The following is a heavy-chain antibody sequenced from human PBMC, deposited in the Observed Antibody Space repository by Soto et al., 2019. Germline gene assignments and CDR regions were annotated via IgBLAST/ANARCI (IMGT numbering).Heavy chain of an antibody. V-gene: IGHV1-3*01. Sequence: ASVKVSCKASGYTFTSYAMHWVRQAPGQRLEWMGWINAGNGNTKYSQKFQGRVTITRDTSASTAYMELSSLRSEDTAVYYCAREPILYGNWFDPWGQGTLVTVSS. D-gene: IGHD2-8*01. CDR3: AREPILYGNWFDP. CDR1: GYTFTSYA. CDR2: INAGNGNT. J-gene: IGHJ5*02.